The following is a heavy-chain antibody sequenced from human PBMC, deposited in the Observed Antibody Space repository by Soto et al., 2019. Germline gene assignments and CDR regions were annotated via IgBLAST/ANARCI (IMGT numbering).Heavy chain of an antibody. D-gene: IGHD5-18*01. V-gene: IGHV3-33*06. CDR2: MSCDGSDT. CDR3: AKGGGYSYGYVQN. J-gene: IGHJ4*02. CDR1: GFTFSSYG. Sequence: GGSLRLSCAASGFTFSSYGMHWVRQAPGKGLEWVAVMSCDGSDTYYADSVKGRFTISRDNSKNTMYLQMNSLRAEDTAVYYCAKGGGYSYGYVQNWGQGPLVTVDS.